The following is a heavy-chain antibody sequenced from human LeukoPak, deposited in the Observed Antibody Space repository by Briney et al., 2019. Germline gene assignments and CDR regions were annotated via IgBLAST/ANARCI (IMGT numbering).Heavy chain of an antibody. CDR1: GFTVSGNY. CDR2: IYSSDNT. D-gene: IGHD3-16*01. V-gene: IGHV3-66*02. Sequence: GGSLRLSCAASGFTVSGNYMSWVRQAPGKGLEWVSVIYSSDNTYYIDSVKGRFTISRDNSKNTLYLQMNSLRAEDTAVYYCAGRRVLDASFDFWGQGTLVTVSS. CDR3: AGRRVLDASFDF. J-gene: IGHJ4*02.